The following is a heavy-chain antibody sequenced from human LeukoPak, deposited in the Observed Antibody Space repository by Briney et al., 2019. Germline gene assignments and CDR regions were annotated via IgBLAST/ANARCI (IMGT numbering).Heavy chain of an antibody. D-gene: IGHD3-22*01. CDR1: GGTFSSYV. Sequence: ASVKVSCKASGGTFSSYVISWVRQAPGQGLQWMGGIIPMFGAVNYAQKFQGRVTITADKSTGTAYMELSSLRSEGTAVYYCVRDYDISGPQKNFFDYWGQGTLVTVSS. V-gene: IGHV1-69*06. CDR3: VRDYDISGPQKNFFDY. CDR2: IIPMFGAV. J-gene: IGHJ4*02.